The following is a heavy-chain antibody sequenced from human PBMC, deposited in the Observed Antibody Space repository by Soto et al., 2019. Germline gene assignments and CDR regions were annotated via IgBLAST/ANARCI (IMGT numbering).Heavy chain of an antibody. D-gene: IGHD1-7*01. J-gene: IGHJ2*01. V-gene: IGHV2-5*02. CDR2: IYWDDDK. CDR3: AHRLYTGTTVGAWYFDL. CDR1: GFSLSTSGVG. Sequence: QITLKESGPTLVKPTQTLTLTCTFSGFSLSTSGVGVGWIRQPPGKALEWLALIYWDDDKRYSPSLKSRLTITKDTSKNQEVLTMTNMDPVDTATYYCAHRLYTGTTVGAWYFDLWGRGTLVTVSS.